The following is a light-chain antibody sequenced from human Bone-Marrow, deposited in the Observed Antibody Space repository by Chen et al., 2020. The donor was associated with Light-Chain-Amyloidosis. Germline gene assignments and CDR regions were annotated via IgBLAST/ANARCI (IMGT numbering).Light chain of an antibody. CDR1: SGSVSTDYY. CDR2: NTA. Sequence: QTVVTQEPSVSVSPGGTVTLTCGLSSGSVSTDYYPSWYQQTPGQAPRTLIYNTATRSSGVPDRLSGSILGNKAALTISGAQADDESDYYCGLYLGSGVWVFGGGTKLTVL. V-gene: IGLV8-61*01. CDR3: GLYLGSGVWV. J-gene: IGLJ3*02.